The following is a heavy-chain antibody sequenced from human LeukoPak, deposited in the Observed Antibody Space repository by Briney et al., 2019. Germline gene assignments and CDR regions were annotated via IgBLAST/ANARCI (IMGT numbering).Heavy chain of an antibody. CDR3: AKTPRGYRGYELGY. Sequence: GGSLRLSCAASGFTFDDYAMDWVRQAPGKGLEWVSLISGDGGSTNYADSVKGRFTISRDNSKNSLYLQMNSLRTEDTALYYCAKTPRGYRGYELGYWGQGTLVTVSS. CDR1: GFTFDDYA. CDR2: ISGDGGST. D-gene: IGHD5-12*01. J-gene: IGHJ4*02. V-gene: IGHV3-43*02.